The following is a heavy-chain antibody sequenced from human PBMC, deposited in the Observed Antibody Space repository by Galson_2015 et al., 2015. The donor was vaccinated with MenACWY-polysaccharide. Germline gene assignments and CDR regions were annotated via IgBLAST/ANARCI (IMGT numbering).Heavy chain of an antibody. CDR1: GDSVSNNHVA. V-gene: IGHV6-1*01. Sequence: CAISGDSVSNNHVAWNWIRQSPSRGLEWLGRTYRGSNQYAASMRGRIAINSDTSTNQFSLQLSSVTPEATGLYYCARGAYSSFDIWGQGTMVTVSS. CDR2: TYRGSN. D-gene: IGHD2-15*01. CDR3: ARGAYSSFDI. J-gene: IGHJ3*02.